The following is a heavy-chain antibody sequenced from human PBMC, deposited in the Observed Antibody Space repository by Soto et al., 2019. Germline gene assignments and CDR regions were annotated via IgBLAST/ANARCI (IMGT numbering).Heavy chain of an antibody. CDR2: ISYDGSNK. J-gene: IGHJ3*02. D-gene: IGHD7-27*01. V-gene: IGHV3-30-3*01. CDR1: GFTLSSYA. CDR3: AREAENSDGDLDAFDI. Sequence: QVQLVESGGGLVQPGRSLRLSCAASGFTLSSYAMHWVRQAPGKGLEWVAVISYDGSNKYYADSVKGRFTISRANSKNTLYLQMNRLRAEDTAVYYCAREAENSDGDLDAFDIWGPGKIVNGSS.